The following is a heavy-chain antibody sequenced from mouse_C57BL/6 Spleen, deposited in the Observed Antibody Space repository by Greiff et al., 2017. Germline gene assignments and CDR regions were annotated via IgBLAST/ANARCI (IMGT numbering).Heavy chain of an antibody. J-gene: IGHJ3*01. V-gene: IGHV1-72*01. Sequence: QVQLQQPGAELVKPGASVKLSCKASGYTFTSYWMHWVKQRPGRGLEWIGRIDPNSGGTKYNEKFKSKATLTVDKPSSTAYMQLSSLTYEAFAVYDCARAFYDDDAWFAYWGQGTLVTVSA. D-gene: IGHD2-4*01. CDR1: GYTFTSYW. CDR3: ARAFYDDDAWFAY. CDR2: IDPNSGGT.